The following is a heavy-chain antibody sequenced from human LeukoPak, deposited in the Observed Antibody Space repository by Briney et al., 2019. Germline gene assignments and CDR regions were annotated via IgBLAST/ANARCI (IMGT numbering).Heavy chain of an antibody. CDR3: VRDLGGRSGH. J-gene: IGHJ4*02. Sequence: PGRSLRLSCAASGFTFDDYAMHWVRQAPGKGLVWVSRSNEDGSTTNYADSVKGRFTISRDNAKNTLCLQMNSLTAEDTAVYYCVRDLGGRSGHWGQGTLVTVSS. V-gene: IGHV3-74*01. CDR1: GFTFDDYA. D-gene: IGHD1-26*01. CDR2: SNEDGSTT.